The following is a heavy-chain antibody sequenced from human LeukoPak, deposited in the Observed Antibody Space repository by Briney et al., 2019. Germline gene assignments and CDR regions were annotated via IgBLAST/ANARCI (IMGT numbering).Heavy chain of an antibody. Sequence: KPSETLSLTCTVSGGSISSSSYYWGWIRQPPGKGLEWIGTIYYSGNTYYNPSLKSRVSISVDTSKNQFSLKLSSVTAADTAVYCCARQAVAGNGFDYWGQGTLVTVSS. CDR1: GGSISSSSYY. CDR2: IYYSGNT. V-gene: IGHV4-39*01. CDR3: ARQAVAGNGFDY. J-gene: IGHJ4*02. D-gene: IGHD6-19*01.